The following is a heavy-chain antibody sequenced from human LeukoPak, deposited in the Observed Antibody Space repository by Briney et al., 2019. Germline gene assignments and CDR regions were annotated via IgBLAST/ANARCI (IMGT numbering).Heavy chain of an antibody. J-gene: IGHJ5*02. CDR1: GFIFSSYG. CDR3: AKGIYGDTGGWFDP. V-gene: IGHV3-23*01. Sequence: GGSLRLPCAASGFIFSSYGMHWVRQAPGKGLEWVSAISGSGGSTYYADSVKGRFTISRDNSKNTLYLQMNSLRAEDTAVYYCAKGIYGDTGGWFDPWGQGTLVTVSS. D-gene: IGHD4-17*01. CDR2: ISGSGGST.